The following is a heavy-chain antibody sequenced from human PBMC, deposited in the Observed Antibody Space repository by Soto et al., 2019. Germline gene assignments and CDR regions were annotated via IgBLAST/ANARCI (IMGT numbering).Heavy chain of an antibody. D-gene: IGHD6-6*01. J-gene: IGHJ5*02. CDR1: GYTFFTYG. CDR3: ARKSSSSSWFDP. Sequence: GASVKVSCKASGYTFFTYGITWVRQAPGQGLEWMGWISTYDGNTDYAQKLQGRVTMTTDTSTRTAYMELRSLRSDDTAVHYCARKSSSSSWFDPWGQGTLVTVSS. V-gene: IGHV1-18*01. CDR2: ISTYDGNT.